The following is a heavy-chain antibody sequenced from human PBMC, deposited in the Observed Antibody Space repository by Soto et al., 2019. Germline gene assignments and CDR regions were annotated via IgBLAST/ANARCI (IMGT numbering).Heavy chain of an antibody. Sequence: GGSLGLSCAASGFTFSSYAMSWVRQAPGKGLEWVSAISGSGGSTYYAAYVKGRFTISRDNSNNTLYLQMNSLRAEDMSVYYCAKAPSMITFGGVIVIPGLDAFDIWGQGTMVIVS. V-gene: IGHV3-23*01. CDR3: AKAPSMITFGGVIVIPGLDAFDI. CDR2: ISGSGGST. D-gene: IGHD3-16*02. J-gene: IGHJ3*02. CDR1: GFTFSSYA.